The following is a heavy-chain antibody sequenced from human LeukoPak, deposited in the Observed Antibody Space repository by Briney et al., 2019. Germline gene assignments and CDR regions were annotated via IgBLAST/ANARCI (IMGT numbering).Heavy chain of an antibody. CDR2: IYTGGST. D-gene: IGHD6-13*01. CDR3: ARDPGSSSFDL. Sequence: GGSLRLSCAASGFTVSSNYMSWVRQAPGKGLEWVSVIYTGGSTYYADSVKGRFTISRDTSKNTLYLQMNSLRADDTAVYYCARDPGSSSFDLWGRGALVTVSS. J-gene: IGHJ4*02. V-gene: IGHV3-66*01. CDR1: GFTVSSNY.